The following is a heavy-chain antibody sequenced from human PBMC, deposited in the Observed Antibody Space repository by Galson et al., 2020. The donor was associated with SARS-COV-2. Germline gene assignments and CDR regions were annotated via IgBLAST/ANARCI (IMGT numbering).Heavy chain of an antibody. Sequence: SETLSLTCAVSGGSISSSHWWRWVRQPPGKGLEWIGEIYHSGSTNYNPSLKSRVTISVDTSKNQFSLKLSSVTAADTAVYYCATSTISSWYPDYWGQGTLVTVSS. D-gene: IGHD6-13*01. J-gene: IGHJ4*02. CDR1: GGSISSSHW. CDR3: ATSTISSWYPDY. V-gene: IGHV4-4*02. CDR2: IYHSGST.